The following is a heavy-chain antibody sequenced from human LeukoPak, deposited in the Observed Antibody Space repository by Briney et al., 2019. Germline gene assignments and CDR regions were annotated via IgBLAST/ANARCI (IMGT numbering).Heavy chain of an antibody. D-gene: IGHD1-14*01. V-gene: IGHV3-30*02. CDR2: IQYDGKNS. CDR3: ARDLVEVRYNYYYYMDA. Sequence: PGGSLRLSCAASGFTFNDYGMHWVRQAPGKGLEWVAFIQYDGKNSYYADSVKGRFTISRDNFRNTLFLQMNSLTTDNPAVYYCARDLVEVRYNYYYYMDAWGKGTTV. J-gene: IGHJ6*03. CDR1: GFTFNDYG.